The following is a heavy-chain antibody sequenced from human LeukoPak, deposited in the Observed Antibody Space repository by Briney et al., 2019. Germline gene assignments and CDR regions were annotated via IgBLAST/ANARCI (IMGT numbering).Heavy chain of an antibody. Sequence: GGSLRLSCTASGFTFGDYAMSWVRQAPGKGLEWVGFIRSKAYGGTTEYAASVKGRFTISRDDSKSIAYLQMNSLKTEDTAVYYCTRGEWGLPDYWGQGTLVTVSS. D-gene: IGHD1-26*01. CDR1: GFTFGDYA. CDR3: TRGEWGLPDY. V-gene: IGHV3-49*04. CDR2: IRSKAYGGTT. J-gene: IGHJ4*02.